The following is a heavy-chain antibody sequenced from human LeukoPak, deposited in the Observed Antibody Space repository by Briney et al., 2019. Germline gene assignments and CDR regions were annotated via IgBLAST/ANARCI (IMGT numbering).Heavy chain of an antibody. CDR2: VYYSGTT. CDR3: ARRGGLWFGKHWGPQYYFDY. V-gene: IGHV4-39*07. Sequence: PSETLSLTCSVSGGSISLSYYYWGWIRQPPGKALEWIGSVYYSGTTSYNPSLKSRVTISVDTSKNQFSLKLSSVTAADTAVYYCARRGGLWFGKHWGPQYYFDYWGQGTLVTVSS. J-gene: IGHJ4*02. CDR1: GGSISLSYYY. D-gene: IGHD3-10*01.